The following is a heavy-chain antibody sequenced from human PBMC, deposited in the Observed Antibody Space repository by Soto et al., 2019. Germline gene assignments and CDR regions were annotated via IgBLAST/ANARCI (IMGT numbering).Heavy chain of an antibody. V-gene: IGHV3-21*01. Sequence: GGSLRLSCAASGFTFSSHSMNWVRQAPGKGLEWVSSISSSGSYIYYADSLKGRFAISRDNAKNSLYLQMNSLRAEDTAVYYCASIPGGPPLRYFDYWGQGTLVTVSS. J-gene: IGHJ4*02. CDR2: ISSSGSYI. CDR3: ASIPGGPPLRYFDY. D-gene: IGHD3-10*01. CDR1: GFTFSSHS.